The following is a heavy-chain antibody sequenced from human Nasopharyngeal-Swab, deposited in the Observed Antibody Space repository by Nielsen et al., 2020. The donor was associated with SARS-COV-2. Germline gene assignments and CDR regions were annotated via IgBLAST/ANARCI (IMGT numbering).Heavy chain of an antibody. J-gene: IGHJ5*02. CDR2: ISAYSGNT. D-gene: IGHD3-10*01. CDR3: ARDRSPYGSGSYLWFDP. V-gene: IGHV1-18*01. Sequence: APQAPGHGLEGMGWISAYSGNTNYVQKLQGRVTMTTDTSTSTAYMELRSLRSDDTAVYYCARDRSPYGSGSYLWFDPWGQGTLVTVSS.